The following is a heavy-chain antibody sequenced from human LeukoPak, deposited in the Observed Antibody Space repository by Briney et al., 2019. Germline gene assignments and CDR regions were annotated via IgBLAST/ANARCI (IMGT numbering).Heavy chain of an antibody. CDR2: ISGSAYTT. CDR3: AKLPIMLAPNRIEF. J-gene: IGHJ4*02. V-gene: IGHV3-23*01. D-gene: IGHD2-8*01. Sequence: QSGGSLRLSCAASGFTFSSYSMNWVRQAPGKGLEWVAGISGSAYTTHYAGSVKGRFTISRDNSKNTLFLQMDSLRVEDTAVYYCAKLPIMLAPNRIEFWSQGSLVAVTS. CDR1: GFTFSSYS.